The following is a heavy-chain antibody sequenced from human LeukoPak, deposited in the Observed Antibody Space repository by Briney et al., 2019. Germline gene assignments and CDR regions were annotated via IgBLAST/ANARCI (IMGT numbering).Heavy chain of an antibody. CDR3: ARDKWEVHLFDY. D-gene: IGHD1-26*01. Sequence: SVQVSCKPSGGTFSNYAFSWVRQAPGQGLEWMGRIIPVLDIVNYAQTFQGRLTISADKSTSTVYMELSSLKSEDSAMYYCARDKWEVHLFDYWGLGTLVTVSS. CDR1: GGTFSNYA. CDR2: IIPVLDIV. V-gene: IGHV1-69*04. J-gene: IGHJ4*02.